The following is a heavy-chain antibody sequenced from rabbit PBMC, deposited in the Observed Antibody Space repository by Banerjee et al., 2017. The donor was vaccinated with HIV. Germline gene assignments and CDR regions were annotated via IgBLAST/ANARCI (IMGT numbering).Heavy chain of an antibody. D-gene: IGHD6-1*01. CDR2: IYTGDGNT. J-gene: IGHJ4*01. CDR3: ARGDDGDPSYGYALSL. V-gene: IGHV1S45*01. CDR1: GFDFSSGYD. Sequence: QEQLVEYGGDLVKPGTSLTLTCTASGFDFSSGYDMCWVRQAPGKGLEWIACIYTGDGNTYYASWAKGRFTISKTSSTTVTLQITSLTAADTATYFCARGDDGDPSYGYALSLWGPGTLVT.